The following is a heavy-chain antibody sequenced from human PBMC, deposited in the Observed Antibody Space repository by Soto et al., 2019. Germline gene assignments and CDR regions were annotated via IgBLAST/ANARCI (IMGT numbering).Heavy chain of an antibody. CDR2: IYYSGST. J-gene: IGHJ4*02. CDR3: ARPAYYYDSSGYYPIGVYYFDY. Sequence: QLQLQESGPGLVKPSETLSLTCTVSGGSISSSSYYWGWIRQPPGKGLEWIGSIYYSGSTYYNPSLKSRVPLSVDTSKNQFSLKLSSVTAADTAVYYCARPAYYYDSSGYYPIGVYYFDYWGQGTLVTVSS. CDR1: GGSISSSSYY. D-gene: IGHD3-22*01. V-gene: IGHV4-39*01.